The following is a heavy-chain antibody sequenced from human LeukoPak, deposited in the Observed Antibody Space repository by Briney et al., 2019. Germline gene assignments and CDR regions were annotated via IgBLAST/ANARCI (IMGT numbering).Heavy chain of an antibody. CDR3: ARGVVYYYDSSGYFDY. CDR2: IYYSGST. Sequence: SETLSLTCTVSGGSISSYYWSWIWQPPGKGLEWIGYIYYSGSTNYNPSLKSRVTISVDTSKNQFSLKLSSVTAADTAVYYCARGVVYYYDSSGYFDYWGQGTLVTVSS. CDR1: GGSISSYY. V-gene: IGHV4-59*01. D-gene: IGHD3-22*01. J-gene: IGHJ4*02.